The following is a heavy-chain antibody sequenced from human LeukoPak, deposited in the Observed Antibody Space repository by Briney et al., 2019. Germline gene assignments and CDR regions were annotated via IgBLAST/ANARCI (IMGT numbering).Heavy chain of an antibody. V-gene: IGHV3-48*03. J-gene: IGHJ4*02. CDR3: ARGTQSPVSGYFDF. CDR2: ISSTGTTM. D-gene: IGHD3-10*01. Sequence: GGSLRLSCAVSGFTFSSYDMSWVRQAPGKGLEWVSYISSTGTTMQYADSVRGRFTIARDNTKNSLYLQMNSLRAEDTAVYYCARGTQSPVSGYFDFWGQGTLVTVSS. CDR1: GFTFSSYD.